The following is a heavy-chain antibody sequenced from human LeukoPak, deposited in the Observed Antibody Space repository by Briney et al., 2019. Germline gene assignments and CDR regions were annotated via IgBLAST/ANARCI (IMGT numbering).Heavy chain of an antibody. V-gene: IGHV1-24*01. Sequence: GASVEVSCKVSGYTLTELSMHWVRQAPGKGLEWMGGFDPEDGETIYAQKFQGRVTMTEDTSTDTAYMELSSLRSEDTAVYYCATAALFSSGYYYLKNLDYWGQGTLVTVSS. CDR1: GYTLTELS. J-gene: IGHJ4*02. CDR2: FDPEDGET. D-gene: IGHD3-22*01. CDR3: ATAALFSSGYYYLKNLDY.